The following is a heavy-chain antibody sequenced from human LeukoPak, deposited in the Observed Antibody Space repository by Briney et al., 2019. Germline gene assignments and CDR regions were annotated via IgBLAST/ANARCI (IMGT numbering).Heavy chain of an antibody. V-gene: IGHV3-23*01. D-gene: IGHD6-19*01. CDR1: GFTFSSYA. J-gene: IGHJ4*02. CDR2: ISGSGGST. Sequence: GGSLRLSCAASGFTFSSYAMSWVRQAPGKGLEWVSAISGSGGSTYYADSVKGRFTISRDNSKNTLYLQMHSLRAEDTAVYYCAKRVRADPKFYYVDYWGQGTLVTVSS. CDR3: AKRVRADPKFYYVDY.